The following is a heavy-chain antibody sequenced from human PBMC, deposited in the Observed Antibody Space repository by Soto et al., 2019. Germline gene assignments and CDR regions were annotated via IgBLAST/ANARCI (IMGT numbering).Heavy chain of an antibody. J-gene: IGHJ6*03. CDR2: IYYSGST. V-gene: IGHV4-59*08. CDR1: GGSISSYY. CDR3: ARSHMVRGYYYYMDV. D-gene: IGHD3-10*01. Sequence: PSETLSLTCTGSGGSISSYYWSWIRQPPGKGLEWIGYIYYSGSTNYNPSLESRVTISVDTSKNQFSLKLSSVTAADTAVYYCARSHMVRGYYYYMDVWGKGTTVTVSS.